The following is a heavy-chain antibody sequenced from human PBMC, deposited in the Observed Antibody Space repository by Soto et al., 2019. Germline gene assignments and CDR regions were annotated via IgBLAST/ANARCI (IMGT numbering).Heavy chain of an antibody. D-gene: IGHD6-19*01. J-gene: IGHJ6*02. V-gene: IGHV4-39*01. CDR2: IYYSGST. Sequence: SDTLSLTCTVSGGSISRSSYYWGWIRQPPGKGLEWIGSIYYSGSTYYNPSLKSRVTISVDTSKNQFSLKLSSVTAADTAVYYCASLFSGWNYYYYGMDVWGQGTTVTVSS. CDR3: ASLFSGWNYYYYGMDV. CDR1: GGSISRSSYY.